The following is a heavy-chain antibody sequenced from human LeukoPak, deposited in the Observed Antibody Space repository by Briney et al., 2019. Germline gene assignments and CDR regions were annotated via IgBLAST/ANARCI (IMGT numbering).Heavy chain of an antibody. CDR1: GFTFSSYA. D-gene: IGHD3-22*01. CDR3: ARDNDYYDLHY. V-gene: IGHV3-23*01. Sequence: GGSLRLSCAASGFTFSSYAMSWVRRAPGRGREGVSAISGSGRSTYYADSVNGRFTISRDNSKNTLFLQMNNLSAEDTAVYYCARDNDYYDLHYWGQGTLVTVSS. J-gene: IGHJ4*02. CDR2: ISGSGRST.